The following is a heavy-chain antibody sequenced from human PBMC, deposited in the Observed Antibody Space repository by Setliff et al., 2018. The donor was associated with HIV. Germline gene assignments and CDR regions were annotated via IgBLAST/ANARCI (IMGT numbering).Heavy chain of an antibody. J-gene: IGHJ3*02. CDR3: ARDPGGYDSSGFDAFDI. D-gene: IGHD3-22*01. CDR1: GGTFSSYA. Sequence: SVKVSCKASGGTFSSYAISWVRQAPGQGLEWMGGIIPIFGTANYAQKFQGRVTITADESTSTAYMELSSLRSEDTAVYYCARDPGGYDSSGFDAFDIWGQGTMVTVAS. V-gene: IGHV1-69*13. CDR2: IIPIFGTA.